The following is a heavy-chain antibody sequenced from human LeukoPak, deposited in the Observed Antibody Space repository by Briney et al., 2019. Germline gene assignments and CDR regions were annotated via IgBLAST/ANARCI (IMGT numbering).Heavy chain of an antibody. V-gene: IGHV3-53*01. D-gene: IGHD4-17*01. CDR1: GFTVSSNY. CDR3: ASPEPSTVPDAFDI. J-gene: IGHJ3*02. Sequence: GGSLRLSCAVSGFTVSSNYMSWVRQAPGKGLEWVSVIYSGGSTYYADSVKGRFTISRDNSKNTLYLQMNSLRAEDTAVYYCASPEPSTVPDAFDIWGQGTMVTVSS. CDR2: IYSGGST.